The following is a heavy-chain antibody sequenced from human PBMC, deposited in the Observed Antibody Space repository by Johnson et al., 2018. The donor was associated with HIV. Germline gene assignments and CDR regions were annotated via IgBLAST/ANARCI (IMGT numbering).Heavy chain of an antibody. V-gene: IGHV3-30*06. CDR3: ARGRKDIEAADGLDNDAFDM. J-gene: IGHJ3*02. CDR2: ISYDGTNK. CDR1: GFSFSRYG. Sequence: QVQLVESGGGVVQPGRSLRISCAASGFSFSRYGMHWVRQAPGKGLEWVAVISYDGTNKYYADSVKGRFTISRDNSKNTLYLQMDSLRLEDAALYYCARGRKDIEAADGLDNDAFDMWGQGTLVTVSS. D-gene: IGHD6-13*01.